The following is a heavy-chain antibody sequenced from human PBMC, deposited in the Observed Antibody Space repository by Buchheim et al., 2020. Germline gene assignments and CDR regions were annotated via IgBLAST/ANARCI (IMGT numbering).Heavy chain of an antibody. V-gene: IGHV3-48*01. Sequence: EVQLVESGGGLVQPGGSLRLSCAASGFTFSSYSMNWVRQAPGKGLEWVSYISRSSSTIYYADSVKGRFTISRDNAKNSLYLQMNSLRAEDTAVYYCARDRVWSGNDIYYYYYGMDVWGQGTT. CDR1: GFTFSSYS. CDR3: ARDRVWSGNDIYYYYYGMDV. J-gene: IGHJ6*02. D-gene: IGHD3-3*01. CDR2: ISRSSSTI.